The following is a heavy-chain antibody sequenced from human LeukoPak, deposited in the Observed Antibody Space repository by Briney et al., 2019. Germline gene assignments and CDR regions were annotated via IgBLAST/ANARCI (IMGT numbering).Heavy chain of an antibody. Sequence: ASVKVSCKASGGSFSTYAISWVRQAPGQGLEWMGGIIPFFGTPSYAQKFHGRVAITADESTNTAYMEVSSLRSEDTALYYCARAPANKYDSRLSEDYWGQGTLVTVSS. V-gene: IGHV1-69*01. CDR2: IIPFFGTP. CDR1: GGSFSTYA. CDR3: ARAPANKYDSRLSEDY. J-gene: IGHJ4*02. D-gene: IGHD3-22*01.